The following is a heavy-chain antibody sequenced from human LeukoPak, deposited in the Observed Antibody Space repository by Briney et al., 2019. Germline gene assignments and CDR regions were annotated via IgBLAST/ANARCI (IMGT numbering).Heavy chain of an antibody. CDR3: AKAIVVVTAFTSTDY. Sequence: ASVKVSCKASGYTFTSYDINWVRQATGQGLEWMGWMNPNSGNTGYAQKFQGRVTMTRNTSISTAYMELNSLRAEDTAVYYCAKAIVVVTAFTSTDYWGQGTLVTVSS. CDR2: MNPNSGNT. V-gene: IGHV1-8*01. CDR1: GYTFTSYD. J-gene: IGHJ4*02. D-gene: IGHD2-21*02.